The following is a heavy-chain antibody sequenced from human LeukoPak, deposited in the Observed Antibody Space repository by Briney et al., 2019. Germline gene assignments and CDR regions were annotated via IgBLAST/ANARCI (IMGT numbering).Heavy chain of an antibody. J-gene: IGHJ4*02. V-gene: IGHV3-21*01. D-gene: IGHD4-17*01. Sequence: GGSLRLSCAASGFTFSSYSMNWVRQAPGKGLEWVSSISSSSSYIYYADSVKGRFTISKDNAKNSLYLQMNSLRAEDTAVYYCARERGGYGDCVLGDFDYWGQGTLVTVSS. CDR2: ISSSSSYI. CDR3: ARERGGYGDCVLGDFDY. CDR1: GFTFSSYS.